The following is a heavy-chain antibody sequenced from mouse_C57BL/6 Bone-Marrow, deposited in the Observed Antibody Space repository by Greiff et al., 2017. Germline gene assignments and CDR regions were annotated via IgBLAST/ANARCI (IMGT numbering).Heavy chain of an antibody. Sequence: QVQLQQSGPELVKPGASVKLSCKASGYTFTSYDINWVKQRPGQGLEWIGWIYPRDGSTTYNEKFKGKATLTVDTSSSTAYIELHSLTSEDSAVYFCARRGYWGKGTTLTVSS. J-gene: IGHJ2*01. CDR2: IYPRDGST. V-gene: IGHV1-85*01. CDR3: ARRGY. CDR1: GYTFTSYD.